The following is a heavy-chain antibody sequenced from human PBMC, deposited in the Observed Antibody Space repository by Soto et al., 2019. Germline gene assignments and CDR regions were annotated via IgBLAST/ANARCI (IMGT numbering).Heavy chain of an antibody. CDR1: VFTFASYA. CDR3: AKDFRGSGITMVLELNDDWFDA. D-gene: IGHD3-10*01. CDR2: ISGSGGST. V-gene: IGHV3-23*01. J-gene: IGHJ5*02. Sequence: VGSLRLSCASSVFTFASYAMACVRQAPGKWLEWVSAISGSGGSTYYADSVKGRFTISRDNSKNTLYLQMNSLRAEDTAVYYCAKDFRGSGITMVLELNDDWFDAWGEGTPVTVSS.